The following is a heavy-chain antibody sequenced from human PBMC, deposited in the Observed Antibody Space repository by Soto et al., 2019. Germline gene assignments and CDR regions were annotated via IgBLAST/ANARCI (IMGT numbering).Heavy chain of an antibody. D-gene: IGHD3-16*01. CDR1: RFTFSDHY. CDR2: MSESESSE. Sequence: PGGSLSLSCAASRFTFSDHYMAWISPPQGKGIEIVEHMSESESSEHYRDSVKGRLSIYRENYKHLLFLHMFFLRAEDTAVYYFARESSYVSGGHLYYGIDVLGQRTEVTV. J-gene: IGHJ6*01. CDR3: ARESSYVSGGHLYYGIDV. V-gene: IGHV3-11*01.